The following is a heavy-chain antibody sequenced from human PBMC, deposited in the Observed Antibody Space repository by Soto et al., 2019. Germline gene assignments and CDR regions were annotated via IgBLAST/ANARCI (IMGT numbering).Heavy chain of an antibody. CDR1: GYTFTNYG. Sequence: GASVKVSCKASGYTFTNYGISWVRQAPGQGLEWVGWISTYNGKTDSAQKLQGRVSMTTDTSASTAYMELRSLRSDDTAVDYCARGAYSYGHDYWGRGTLVTVSS. D-gene: IGHD5-18*01. CDR3: ARGAYSYGHDY. V-gene: IGHV1-18*01. J-gene: IGHJ4*02. CDR2: ISTYNGKT.